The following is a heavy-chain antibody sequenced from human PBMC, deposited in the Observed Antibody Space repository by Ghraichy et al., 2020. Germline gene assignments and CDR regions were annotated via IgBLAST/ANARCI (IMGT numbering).Heavy chain of an antibody. D-gene: IGHD6-13*01. Sequence: SETLSLTCTVSGGSISSSSYYWGWIRQPPGKGLEWIGSIYYSGSTYYNPSLKSRVTISVDTSKNQFSLKLSSVTAADTAVYYCARHRPDSTKFGYWGQGTLVTVSS. CDR1: GGSISSSSYY. V-gene: IGHV4-39*01. CDR3: ARHRPDSTKFGY. J-gene: IGHJ4*02. CDR2: IYYSGST.